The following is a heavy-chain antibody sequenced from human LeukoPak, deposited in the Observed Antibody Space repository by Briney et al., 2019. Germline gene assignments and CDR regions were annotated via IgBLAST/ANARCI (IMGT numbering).Heavy chain of an antibody. CDR1: GFTFSSHA. CDR3: ARDQDYGFDS. D-gene: IGHD4-17*01. J-gene: IGHJ4*02. V-gene: IGHV3-23*01. Sequence: GGSLRLSCAASGFTFSSHAMGWVRQAPGKGLEWVSPISGSGGSTYYADSVKGRFAISRDNAKNSLYLQMNSLRDEDTAVYYCARDQDYGFDSWGQGTLVTVSS. CDR2: ISGSGGST.